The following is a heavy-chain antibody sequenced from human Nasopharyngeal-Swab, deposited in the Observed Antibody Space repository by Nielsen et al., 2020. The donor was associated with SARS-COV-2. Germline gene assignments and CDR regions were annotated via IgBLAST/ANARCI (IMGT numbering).Heavy chain of an antibody. CDR1: GFTFSDYY. J-gene: IGHJ6*02. Sequence: GESLKISCAASGFTFSDYYMSWIRQAPGKGLEWVSYISSSGNTIYYADSVKGRFTISRDNAKNSLYLQMNSLRAEDTAVYYCARDTIEYSSSSSNYYYYYGMDVWGQGTTVTVSS. CDR3: ARDTIEYSSSSSNYYYYYGMDV. D-gene: IGHD6-6*01. CDR2: ISSSGNTI. V-gene: IGHV3-11*04.